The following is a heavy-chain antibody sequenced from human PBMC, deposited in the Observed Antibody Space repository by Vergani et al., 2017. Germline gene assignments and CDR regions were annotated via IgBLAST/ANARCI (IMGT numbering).Heavy chain of an antibody. CDR1: GGSISSYY. Sequence: QVQLQESGPGLVKPSETLSLTCTVSGGSISSYYWSWIRQPPGKGLVWIGYIYYSGSTNYNPSLKSRVTISVDTSKNQFSLKLSSVTAADTAVYYCARDRGIVGATTGGMDVWGQGTTVTVSS. CDR3: ARDRGIVGATTGGMDV. V-gene: IGHV4-59*01. J-gene: IGHJ6*02. D-gene: IGHD1-26*01. CDR2: IYYSGST.